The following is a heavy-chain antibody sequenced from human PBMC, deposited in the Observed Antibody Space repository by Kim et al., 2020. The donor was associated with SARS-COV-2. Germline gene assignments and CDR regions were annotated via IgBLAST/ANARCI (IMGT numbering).Heavy chain of an antibody. V-gene: IGHV4-39*01. J-gene: IGHJ4*02. Sequence: SETLSLTCTVSGGSISSSSYYWGWIRQPPGKGLEWIGSIYYSGSTYYNPSLKSRVTISVDTSKNQFSLKLSSVTAADTAVYYCARRGLEPTNFDYWGQGTLVTVSS. D-gene: IGHD1-1*01. CDR3: ARRGLEPTNFDY. CDR1: GGSISSSSYY. CDR2: IYYSGST.